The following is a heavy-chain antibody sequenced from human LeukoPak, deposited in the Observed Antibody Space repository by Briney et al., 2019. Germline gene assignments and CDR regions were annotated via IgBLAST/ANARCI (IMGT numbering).Heavy chain of an antibody. Sequence: PGGSLRLSCAASGFTFSSYSMNWARQAPGKGLKWVSSISSSSSYIYYADSVKGRFTISRDNAKNSLYLQMNSLRAEDTAVYYCARDHGWNDGENWFDPWGQGTLVTVSS. J-gene: IGHJ5*02. CDR2: ISSSSSYI. V-gene: IGHV3-21*01. CDR1: GFTFSSYS. CDR3: ARDHGWNDGENWFDP. D-gene: IGHD1-1*01.